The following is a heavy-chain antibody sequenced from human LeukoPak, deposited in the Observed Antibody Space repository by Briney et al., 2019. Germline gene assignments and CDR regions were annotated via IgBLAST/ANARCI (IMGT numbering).Heavy chain of an antibody. CDR2: ISPDGTNK. V-gene: IGHV3-30*04. CDR1: GFIFSNYP. J-gene: IGHJ4*02. D-gene: IGHD3-10*01. CDR3: AREYASGSYRGYFDY. Sequence: GGSLRLSCAASGFIFSNYPMHRVRQAPGMGLEWVAVISPDGTNKYYADSVKGRFTVSRDNSKNTLYVQMNSLRAEDTAVYYCAREYASGSYRGYFDYWGQGTLVTVSS.